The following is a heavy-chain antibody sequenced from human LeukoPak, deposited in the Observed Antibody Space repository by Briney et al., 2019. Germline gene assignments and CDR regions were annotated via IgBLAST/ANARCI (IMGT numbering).Heavy chain of an antibody. D-gene: IGHD3-10*01. V-gene: IGHV3-48*04. J-gene: IGHJ6*02. CDR1: GFTFSSYS. CDR3: ARDRVVRGATYYYYGMDV. Sequence: GGSLRLSCAASGFTFSSYSMNWVRQAPGKGLEWVSYISSSSSTIYYADSVKGRFTISRDNAKNSLYLQMNSLRAEDTAVYYCARDRVVRGATYYYYGMDVWGQGTTVTVSS. CDR2: ISSSSSTI.